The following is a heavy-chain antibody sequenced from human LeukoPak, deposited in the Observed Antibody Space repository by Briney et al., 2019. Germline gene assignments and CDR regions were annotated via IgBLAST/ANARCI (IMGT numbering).Heavy chain of an antibody. Sequence: GGSLRLSCAASGFTFSSDWMTWVRQAPGKGLEWVANIKQDGSEKYYVDSVKGRFPISRDNAKTSPYLQRKSLRAHEKAVYLCARDGLPGGMDYWGQGTLVTVSS. V-gene: IGHV3-7*01. CDR1: GFTFSSDW. CDR2: IKQDGSEK. J-gene: IGHJ4*02. CDR3: ARDGLPGGMDY. D-gene: IGHD2-2*01.